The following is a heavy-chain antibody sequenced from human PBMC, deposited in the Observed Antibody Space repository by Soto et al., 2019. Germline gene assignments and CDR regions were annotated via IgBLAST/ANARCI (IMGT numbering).Heavy chain of an antibody. Sequence: PGESLKISCKGSGYHFTNYWIGWVRQMPGKGLEWMGFIYPSDSDTRYSPSFQGQVTISRDSAKNSLYLQMNSLRAEDTAMYYCARVPSSGWPYFFDYWGLGTLVTVSS. V-gene: IGHV5-51*01. D-gene: IGHD6-19*01. CDR2: IYPSDSDT. CDR3: ARVPSSGWPYFFDY. J-gene: IGHJ4*02. CDR1: GYHFTNYW.